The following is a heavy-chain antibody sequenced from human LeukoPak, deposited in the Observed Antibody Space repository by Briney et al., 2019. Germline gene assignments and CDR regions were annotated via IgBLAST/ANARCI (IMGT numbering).Heavy chain of an antibody. J-gene: IGHJ4*02. CDR2: IYYSGST. D-gene: IGHD4-17*01. Sequence: SETLSLTCTVSGGSISSSSYYWGWIRQPPGKGLEWIGSIYYSGSTSYNPSLKSRVTISVETSKNQFSLKLSSVTAADAAFYYCARNHTHEGYGYYFDYWGQGTLVTVSS. CDR3: ARNHTHEGYGYYFDY. V-gene: IGHV4-39*01. CDR1: GGSISSSSYY.